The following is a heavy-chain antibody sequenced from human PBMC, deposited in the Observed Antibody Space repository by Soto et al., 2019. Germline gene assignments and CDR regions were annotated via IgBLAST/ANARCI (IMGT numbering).Heavy chain of an antibody. V-gene: IGHV3-23*01. CDR2: ISGSGGNT. J-gene: IGHJ6*02. CDR1: GFTFSPYA. D-gene: IGHD3-16*01. CDR3: AKGLRRLLRTQYYYGLDV. Sequence: VGSLRLSCAASGFTFSPYAMTWVRQAPGKGLEWVSSISGSGGNTNYADSVKGRFTVSRDNSKRTLSLQMNSLTEEDTAIYYCAKGLRRLLRTQYYYGLDVWGRGTTLTVSS.